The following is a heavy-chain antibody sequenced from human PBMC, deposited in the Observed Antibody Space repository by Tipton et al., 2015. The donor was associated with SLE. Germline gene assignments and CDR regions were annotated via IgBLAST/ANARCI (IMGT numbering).Heavy chain of an antibody. CDR3: ARYAGTTGFDY. J-gene: IGHJ4*02. CDR1: DYSISSGYY. CDR2: IYHSGST. V-gene: IGHV4-38-2*01. D-gene: IGHD1-7*01. Sequence: GLVKPSETLSLTCAVSDYSISSGYYWGWIRQPPGKGLEWIGSIYHSGSTYYNPSLKSRVTISVDTSKNQFSLKLSSVTAADTAVYYCARYAGTTGFDYWGQGTLVTVSS.